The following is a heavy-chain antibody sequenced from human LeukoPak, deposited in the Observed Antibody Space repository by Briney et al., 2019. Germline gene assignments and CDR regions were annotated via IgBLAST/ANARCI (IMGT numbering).Heavy chain of an antibody. CDR2: IYYSGST. J-gene: IGHJ3*02. D-gene: IGHD3-10*01. CDR1: GGSISSSSYY. V-gene: IGHV4-39*07. CDR3: ASMPESYFGADGNDAFDI. Sequence: ASETLSLTCTVSGGSISSSSYYWGWIRQPPGKGLEWIGSIYYSGSTYYNPSLKSRVTISVDTSKNQFSLKLSSVTAADTAVYYCASMPESYFGADGNDAFDIWGQGTMVTVSS.